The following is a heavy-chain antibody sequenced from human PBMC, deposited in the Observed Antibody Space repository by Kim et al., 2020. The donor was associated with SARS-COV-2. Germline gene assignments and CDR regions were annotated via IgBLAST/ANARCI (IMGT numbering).Heavy chain of an antibody. CDR1: GGSISSSSYY. J-gene: IGHJ5*02. Sequence: SETLSLTCTVSGGSISSSSYYWGWIRQPPGKGLEWIGSIYYSGSTYYNPSLKSRVTISVDTSKNQFSLKLSSVTAADTAVYYCARDGTTVTTSLDNWFDPWAREPWSPSPQ. V-gene: IGHV4-39*07. D-gene: IGHD4-17*01. CDR3: ARDGTTVTTSLDNWFDP. CDR2: IYYSGST.